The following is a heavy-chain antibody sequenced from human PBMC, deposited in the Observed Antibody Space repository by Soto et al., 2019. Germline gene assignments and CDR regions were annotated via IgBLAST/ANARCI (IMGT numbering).Heavy chain of an antibody. J-gene: IGHJ4*02. D-gene: IGHD6-13*01. V-gene: IGHV1-18*01. CDR2: ISPYNGDT. CDR1: GYTFTNHG. CDR3: ARGGISSSEGLDY. Sequence: ASVKVSCKASGYTFTNHGISWVRQAPGEGLEWMGWISPYNGDTNNAQKFQGRVTMTTDTPTNTGFMELTRLTSDDTAVYYCARGGISSSEGLDYWGQGTLVSVSS.